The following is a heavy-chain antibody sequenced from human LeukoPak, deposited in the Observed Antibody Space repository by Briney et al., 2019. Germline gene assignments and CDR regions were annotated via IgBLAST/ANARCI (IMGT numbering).Heavy chain of an antibody. J-gene: IGHJ5*02. CDR2: INRDGINT. CDR3: ARDLGQYYDTSDNWFDP. CDR1: GFTFRNYW. D-gene: IGHD3-22*01. Sequence: GGSLRLSCAASGFTFRNYWMHWVRQAPGKGLVWVSRINRDGINTSYADSVKGRFTISRDNAKNTLNLQMNSLRAEDTAVYYCARDLGQYYDTSDNWFDPWGQGTLVTVSS. V-gene: IGHV3-74*01.